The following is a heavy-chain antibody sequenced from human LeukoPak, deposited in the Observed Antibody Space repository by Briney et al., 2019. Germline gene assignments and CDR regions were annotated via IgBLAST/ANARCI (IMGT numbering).Heavy chain of an antibody. CDR1: GFTFSSYS. CDR2: ISSSSSYI. Sequence: GGSLRLSCAASGFTFSSYSMNWVRQAPGKGLEWVSSISSSSSYIYYADSVKGRFTISRDNAMNSLYLQMNSLRAEDTAVYYCARAFYYDSSGYSYWGQGTLVTVSS. J-gene: IGHJ4*02. CDR3: ARAFYYDSSGYSY. V-gene: IGHV3-21*01. D-gene: IGHD3-22*01.